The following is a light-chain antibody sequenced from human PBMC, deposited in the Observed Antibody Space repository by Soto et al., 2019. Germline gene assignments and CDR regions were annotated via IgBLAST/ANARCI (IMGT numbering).Light chain of an antibody. V-gene: IGKV3-11*01. J-gene: IGKJ5*01. CDR1: QSVSKY. CDR2: DAS. Sequence: EIVLTQSPATLSLSPGERATLSCRTSQSVSKYFAWYQQKPGRAPRLLIYDASSRATGIPARFIGSGSGTDFTLTISRLEPEDFAIYYCQQRSNWPSTFGQGTRLEIK. CDR3: QQRSNWPST.